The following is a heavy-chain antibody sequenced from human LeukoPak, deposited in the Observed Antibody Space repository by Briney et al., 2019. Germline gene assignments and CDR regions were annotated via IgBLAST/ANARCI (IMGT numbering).Heavy chain of an antibody. CDR1: GFAVSSNY. CDR3: ARVLGSVLDY. CDR2: IYSGGST. Sequence: EGSLRLSCAASGFAVSSNYMSWVRQAPGKGLEWVSIIYSGGSTYYADSVKGRFTISRDNSKNTLSLQLNSLRAEDTAVYYCARVLGSVLDYWGQGTLVTVSS. J-gene: IGHJ4*02. V-gene: IGHV3-53*01. D-gene: IGHD3-10*01.